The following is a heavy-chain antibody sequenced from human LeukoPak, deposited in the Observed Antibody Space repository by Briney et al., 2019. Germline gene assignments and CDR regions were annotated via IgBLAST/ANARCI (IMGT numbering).Heavy chain of an antibody. J-gene: IGHJ4*02. CDR1: GYTFTSYG. CDR3: ARDRIVGATDNRGDFDY. Sequence: ALVKVSCKASGYTFTSYGISWVRQAPGQGLEWMGWISAYNGNTNYAQKLQGRVTVTTDTSTSTAYMELRSLRSDDTAVYYCARDRIVGATDNRGDFDYWGQGTLVTVSS. V-gene: IGHV1-18*01. D-gene: IGHD1-26*01. CDR2: ISAYNGNT.